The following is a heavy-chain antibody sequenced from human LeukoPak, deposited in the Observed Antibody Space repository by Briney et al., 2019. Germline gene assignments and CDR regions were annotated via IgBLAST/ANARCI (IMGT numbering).Heavy chain of an antibody. D-gene: IGHD3-3*01. Sequence: SETLSLTCAVYGGSFSGYYWSWIRQPPGKGLEWIGEINHSGSTNYNPSLKSRVTISVDTSKNQFSLKLSSVTAADTAVYYCARVEYYDFWSGYYYFDYWGQGTLVTVSS. V-gene: IGHV4-34*01. CDR1: GGSFSGYY. CDR3: ARVEYYDFWSGYYYFDY. CDR2: INHSGST. J-gene: IGHJ4*02.